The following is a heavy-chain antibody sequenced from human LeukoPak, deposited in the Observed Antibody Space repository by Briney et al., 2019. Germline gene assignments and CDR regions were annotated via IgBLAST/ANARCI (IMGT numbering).Heavy chain of an antibody. CDR3: ARAPTGTGGWNWFDP. V-gene: IGHV4-4*07. CDR1: GGSISSYY. CDR2: IYPSGST. D-gene: IGHD1-1*01. J-gene: IGHJ5*02. Sequence: SETLSLTCTVSGGSISSYYWSWIRQPAGKGLELIGRIYPSGSTSYNPSLKSRVTMSVDTSKNQFSLKLSSVTAADTAVYYCARAPTGTGGWNWFDPWGLGTLVTVSS.